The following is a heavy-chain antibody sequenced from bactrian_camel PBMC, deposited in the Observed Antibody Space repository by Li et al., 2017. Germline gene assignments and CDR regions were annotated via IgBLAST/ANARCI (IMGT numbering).Heavy chain of an antibody. CDR2: INSAGSST. CDR3: AKGRPRLGLVAAELE. J-gene: IGHJ4*01. CDR1: GFTFSSYA. Sequence: VQLVESGGGLVQPGGSLRLSCAASGFTFSSYAMNWVRQAPGKGLEWVSAINSAGSSTYYTDSVRGRFTISRDNAKNALYLQLDSLKIDDTATYHCAKGRPRLGLVAAELERGQGTQVTVS. V-gene: IGHV3S31*01. D-gene: IGHD7*01.